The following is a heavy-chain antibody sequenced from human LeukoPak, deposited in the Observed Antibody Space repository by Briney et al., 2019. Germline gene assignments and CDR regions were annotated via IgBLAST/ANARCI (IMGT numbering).Heavy chain of an antibody. D-gene: IGHD3-22*01. CDR3: ARDTYYYDSSGYLVLDY. CDR1: GFTFSSHE. CDR2: ISSSGITI. J-gene: IGHJ4*02. Sequence: GGSLRLSCAASGFTFSSHEVNWVRQAPGKGLEWVSYISSSGITIYYADSVKGRFTISRDNARNSLYLQMNSLRAEDTAVYYCARDTYYYDSSGYLVLDYWGQGTLVTVSS. V-gene: IGHV3-48*03.